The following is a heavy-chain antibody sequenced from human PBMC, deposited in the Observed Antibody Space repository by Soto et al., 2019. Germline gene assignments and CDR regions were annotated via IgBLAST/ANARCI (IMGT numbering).Heavy chain of an antibody. J-gene: IGHJ4*02. V-gene: IGHV4-59*08. D-gene: IGHD3-22*01. Sequence: SETLSLTCTVSSGSISSYSGAWFRQPPGKGLESIGYIYYTGITTYHPSLKSRVTISVDTSKNQISLNLTSVTAADTAVYYCARLGGYYQAFDQWGQGSLVTVSS. CDR1: SGSISSYS. CDR2: IYYTGIT. CDR3: ARLGGYYQAFDQ.